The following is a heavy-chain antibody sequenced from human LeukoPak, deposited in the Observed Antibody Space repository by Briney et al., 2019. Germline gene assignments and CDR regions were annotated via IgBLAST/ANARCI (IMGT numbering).Heavy chain of an antibody. CDR3: ARELEAFDI. Sequence: GGSLRLSCAASGFTFSSYAIHWVRQAPGKGLEWVAVISYDGSNKYYPDFVKGRFTISRDNSKRTLYLQMNSLRAEDTAVYYCARELEAFDIWGQGTLVTVSS. D-gene: IGHD3-3*01. CDR2: ISYDGSNK. CDR1: GFTFSSYA. V-gene: IGHV3-30*04. J-gene: IGHJ3*02.